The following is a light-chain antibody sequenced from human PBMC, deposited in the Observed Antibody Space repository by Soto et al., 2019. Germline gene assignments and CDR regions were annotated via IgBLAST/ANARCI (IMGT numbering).Light chain of an antibody. J-gene: IGLJ1*01. V-gene: IGLV1-40*01. CDR1: SSNIGTGYE. CDR2: GNR. CDR3: QSYDTRPYYV. Sequence: QSVLTQPPSVSGAPGQSVTISYTGSSSNIGTGYEVQWYQQLPGTVPRLLIFGNRNRTSGVPDRFSGSKSGASAFLAITGLQADDEADYYCQSYDTRPYYVFGSGTKVTVL.